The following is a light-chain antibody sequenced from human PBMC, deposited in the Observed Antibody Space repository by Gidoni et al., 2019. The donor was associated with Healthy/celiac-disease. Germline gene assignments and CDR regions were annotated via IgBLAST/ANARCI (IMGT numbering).Light chain of an antibody. CDR3: CSYTSSRTLV. Sequence: HSALTPPASVSGSPGPSITISCTGSSSDLGAYNYVSWYPQHPGKVPKLLIYDVSNRPSGASNRFFGSKSDNTASLSISGLQPEDEADYYCCSYTSSRTLVFGGGTKVTVL. CDR1: SSDLGAYNY. J-gene: IGLJ2*01. CDR2: DVS. V-gene: IGLV2-14*01.